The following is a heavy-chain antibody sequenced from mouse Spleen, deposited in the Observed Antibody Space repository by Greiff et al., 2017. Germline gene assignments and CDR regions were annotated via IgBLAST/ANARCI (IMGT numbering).Heavy chain of an antibody. V-gene: IGHV5-4*01. CDR2: ISDGGSYT. Sequence: EVQRVESGGGLVKPGGSLKLSCAASGFTFSSYAMSWVRQTPEKRLEWVATISDGGSYTYYPDNVKGRFTISRDNAKNNLYLQMSHLKSEDTAMYYCARDNAGFAYWGQGTLVTVSA. CDR1: GFTFSSYA. CDR3: ARDNAGFAY. J-gene: IGHJ3*01.